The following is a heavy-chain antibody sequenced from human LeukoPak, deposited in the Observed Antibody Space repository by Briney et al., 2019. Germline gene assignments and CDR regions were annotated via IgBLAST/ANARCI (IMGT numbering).Heavy chain of an antibody. Sequence: GGSLRLSCAASGFTFNSFAMTWVRQAPGKGLEWVSVICSGGSTYYADSVKGRFTISRDNSKNTLYLQMNSLRAEDTAVYYCARGDGDYVFDYWGQGTLVTVSS. J-gene: IGHJ4*02. CDR3: ARGDGDYVFDY. CDR2: ICSGGST. CDR1: GFTFNSFA. D-gene: IGHD4-17*01. V-gene: IGHV3-66*01.